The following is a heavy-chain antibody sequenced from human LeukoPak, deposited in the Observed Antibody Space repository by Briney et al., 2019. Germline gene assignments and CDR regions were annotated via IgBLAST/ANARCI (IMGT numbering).Heavy chain of an antibody. Sequence: SETLSLTCSVSGGSINGYYWSWVRQPPGKGLEWIGFIDYSGSSNYNPSLKSRVTISADPSTNHFSLNLTSVTAADTAVYFCARDHPVADWAPDIWGRGTMVTVSS. D-gene: IGHD3-9*01. CDR3: ARDHPVADWAPDI. CDR1: GGSINGYY. V-gene: IGHV4-59*01. CDR2: IDYSGSS. J-gene: IGHJ3*02.